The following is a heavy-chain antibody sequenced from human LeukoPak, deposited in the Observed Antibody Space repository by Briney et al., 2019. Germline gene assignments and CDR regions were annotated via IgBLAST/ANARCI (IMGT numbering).Heavy chain of an antibody. CDR1: GFTFGGYY. CDR2: INGDGEYT. CDR3: AKRGDEGYMDV. D-gene: IGHD7-27*01. V-gene: IGHV3-23*01. Sequence: GGSLRLSCAASGFTFGGYYMHWVRQAPGKGLEWVSTINGDGEYTVYANSVKGRFTISRDNFKNTLNLQMSSLRAEDTALYYFAKRGDEGYMDVWGRGTTVIVSS. J-gene: IGHJ6*03.